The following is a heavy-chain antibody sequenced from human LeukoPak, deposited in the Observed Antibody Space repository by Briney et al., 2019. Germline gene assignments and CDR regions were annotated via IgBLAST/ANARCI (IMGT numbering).Heavy chain of an antibody. Sequence: PGGSLRLSCAASGFTFSNYVMNWVRQAPGKGLQWASVIYSGGSTYYADSVKGRFTISRDNSKNTLHLQMNSLRAEDTAVYYCARGDSYGLLGFDYWGQGTLVTVSS. J-gene: IGHJ4*02. CDR3: ARGDSYGLLGFDY. V-gene: IGHV3-66*01. CDR1: GFTFSNYV. CDR2: IYSGGST. D-gene: IGHD5-18*01.